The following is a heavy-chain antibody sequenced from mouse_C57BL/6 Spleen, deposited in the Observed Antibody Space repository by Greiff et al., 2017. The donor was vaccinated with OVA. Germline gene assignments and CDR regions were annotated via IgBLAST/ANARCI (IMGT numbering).Heavy chain of an antibody. Sequence: EVQLQQSVAELVRPGASVKLSCTASGFNIKNTSMHWVKQRPEQGLEWIGRIDPANGNTKYAPKFQGKATITADTSSNTAYLQLSSLTSEDTAIYYCARFPLGYAMDYWGQGTSVTVSS. CDR2: IDPANGNT. J-gene: IGHJ4*01. D-gene: IGHD6-1*01. CDR3: ARFPLGYAMDY. CDR1: GFNIKNTS. V-gene: IGHV14-3*01.